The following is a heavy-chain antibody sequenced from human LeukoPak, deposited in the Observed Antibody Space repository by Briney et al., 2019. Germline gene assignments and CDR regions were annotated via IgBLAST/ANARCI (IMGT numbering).Heavy chain of an antibody. D-gene: IGHD1-26*01. CDR3: AKDPYSGSPRGFDY. Sequence: GGSLRLSCAASGFTFSSYAMSWVCQAPGAGLEWVSTISPSGGSTFYADSVKGRFTIFRDNSKNTLYLQMNNLRVDDTAVYYCAKDPYSGSPRGFDYWGQGTLVAASS. V-gene: IGHV3-23*01. J-gene: IGHJ4*02. CDR1: GFTFSSYA. CDR2: ISPSGGST.